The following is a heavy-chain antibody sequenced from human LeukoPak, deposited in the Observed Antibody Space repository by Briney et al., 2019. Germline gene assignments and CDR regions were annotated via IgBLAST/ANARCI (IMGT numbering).Heavy chain of an antibody. V-gene: IGHV1-2*02. CDR3: ARAVNYDILTGYPTPGWFDP. Sequence: ASVKVSFKASGYTFTRYYMHWVRQAPGQGLEWMGWINPNSGGTNYAQKFQGRVTMTRDTSISTDYMELSRLRSDDTAVYYCARAVNYDILTGYPTPGWFDPWGQGTLVTVSS. D-gene: IGHD3-9*01. CDR1: GYTFTRYY. J-gene: IGHJ5*02. CDR2: INPNSGGT.